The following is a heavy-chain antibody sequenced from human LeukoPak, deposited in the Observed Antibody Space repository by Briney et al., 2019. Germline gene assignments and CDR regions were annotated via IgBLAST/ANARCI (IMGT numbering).Heavy chain of an antibody. CDR3: ARHVLVYSSSHREEYYGMDV. V-gene: IGHV1-46*01. CDR2: INPSGGST. D-gene: IGHD6-6*01. J-gene: IGHJ6*02. CDR1: GYTFTSYY. Sequence: ASVKVSCKASGYTFTSYYMHWVRQAPGQGLEWMGIINPSGGSTSYAQKFQGRVTMTRDTSTSTVYRELSSLRSEDTAVYYCARHVLVYSSSHREEYYGMDVWGQGTTVTVSS.